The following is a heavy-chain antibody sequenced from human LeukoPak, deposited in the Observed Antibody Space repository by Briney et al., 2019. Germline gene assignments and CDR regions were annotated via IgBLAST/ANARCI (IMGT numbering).Heavy chain of an antibody. CDR3: ARDFYDSSGYYYEADY. J-gene: IGHJ4*02. Sequence: GASVKVSCKASGYTITSYGISWVRQAPGQGLEWMGWISAYNGNTNYAQKLQGRVTMTTDTSTSTAYMELRSLRSDDTAVYYCARDFYDSSGYYYEADYWGQGTLVTVSS. CDR1: GYTITSYG. V-gene: IGHV1-18*01. CDR2: ISAYNGNT. D-gene: IGHD3-22*01.